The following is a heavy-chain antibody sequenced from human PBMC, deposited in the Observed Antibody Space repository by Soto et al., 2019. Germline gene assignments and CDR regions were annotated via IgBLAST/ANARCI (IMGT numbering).Heavy chain of an antibody. Sequence: AGGSLRLSCAASRFTFRNFAMSWVRQAPGKGLEWVSGISRSGDDTFYADSVKGRFTIFRDNSKNTLYLQMNSLRAEDTAIYYCGKDIYNFDWLLFDYWGQGTLVTVSS. CDR2: ISRSGDDT. V-gene: IGHV3-23*01. CDR1: RFTFRNFA. CDR3: GKDIYNFDWLLFDY. D-gene: IGHD3-9*01. J-gene: IGHJ4*02.